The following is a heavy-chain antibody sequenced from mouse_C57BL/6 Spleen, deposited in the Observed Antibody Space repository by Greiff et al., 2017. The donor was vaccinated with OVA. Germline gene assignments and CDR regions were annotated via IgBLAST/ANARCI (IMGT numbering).Heavy chain of an antibody. CDR1: GYTFTSYT. V-gene: IGHV1-4*01. J-gene: IGHJ2*01. CDR3: AREGTGKDY. Sequence: QVQLQQSGAELARPGASVTMSCKASGYTFTSYTMHWVKQRPGQGLEWIGYINPSRGYPKYNQKFKDKATLTADKSSSTAYMQLGSLTSEDSAVYYCAREGTGKDYWGQGTTLTVSS. CDR2: INPSRGYP. D-gene: IGHD4-1*01.